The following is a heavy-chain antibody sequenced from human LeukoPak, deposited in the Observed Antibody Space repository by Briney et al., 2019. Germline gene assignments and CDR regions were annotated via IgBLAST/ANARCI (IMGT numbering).Heavy chain of an antibody. V-gene: IGHV3-64*01. CDR3: ARGGRLLVPAPRDN. D-gene: IGHD2-2*01. CDR1: GFTFNSYV. Sequence: GGSLRLSCTASGFTFNSYVMHWVRQAPGKGLKHVSVITSDAYSTSYGNSVKGRFTISRDNSKSTLYLQIGGLRSEDMAVYFCARGGRLLVPAPRDNWGQGTLVIVSS. J-gene: IGHJ4*02. CDR2: ITSDAYST.